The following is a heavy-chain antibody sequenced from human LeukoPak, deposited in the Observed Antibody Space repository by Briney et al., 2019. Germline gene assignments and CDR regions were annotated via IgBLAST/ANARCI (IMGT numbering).Heavy chain of an antibody. Sequence: GESLKISCKGSGYSFNTYWIGWVRQMPGKGLEWMGIIYPGDSDTKYSPSFQGQVTISADKSISTAYLQWSSLKASDTAMYYCARHRYSSSSFFRRNQYYYYMDVWGKGTTVTVSS. J-gene: IGHJ6*03. CDR1: GYSFNTYW. V-gene: IGHV5-51*01. CDR2: IYPGDSDT. D-gene: IGHD6-6*01. CDR3: ARHRYSSSSFFRRNQYYYYMDV.